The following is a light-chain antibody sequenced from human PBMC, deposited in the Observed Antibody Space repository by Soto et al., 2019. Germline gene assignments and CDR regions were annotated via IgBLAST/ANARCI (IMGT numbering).Light chain of an antibody. Sequence: EIVLTQSPGTLSLSPGERATLSCRASQSVRSSYLAWYQQRPGQAPRLLIFGASFRATGIPDRFRGSGCGTDFSRSVSRRQHAVFAVSYCQRYVSPLTFGGGTKLEIK. CDR2: GAS. CDR1: QSVRSSY. J-gene: IGKJ4*01. V-gene: IGKV3-20*01. CDR3: QRYVSPLT.